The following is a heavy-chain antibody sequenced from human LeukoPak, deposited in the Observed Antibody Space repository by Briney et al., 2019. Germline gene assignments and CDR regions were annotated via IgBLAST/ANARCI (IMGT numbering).Heavy chain of an antibody. J-gene: IGHJ4*02. D-gene: IGHD2-2*01. CDR1: GYSFTSYW. CDR3: ASANIVVVPAADSYYFDY. CDR2: IYPGDSDT. Sequence: GESLKISCKGSGYSFTSYWIGWVRQMPGKGLEWMGIIYPGDSDTRYSPSFQGQVTISADKSISTAYLQWSSLKASDTAMYYCASANIVVVPAADSYYFDYWGQGTLVTVSS. V-gene: IGHV5-51*01.